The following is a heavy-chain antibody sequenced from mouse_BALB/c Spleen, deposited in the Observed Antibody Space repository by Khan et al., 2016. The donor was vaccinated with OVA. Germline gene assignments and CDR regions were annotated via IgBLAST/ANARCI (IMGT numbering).Heavy chain of an antibody. J-gene: IGHJ3*01. Sequence: VQLKQSGAELVRPGALVKLSCKASGFNIKDYYMHWIKQRPEQGLVWIGRIDPENGNTIYDPKFTGKASITADTSSNTAYLQLSSLTSEDTAVYYCARDGYSPWFAYWGQGTLVTVSS. CDR2: IDPENGNT. V-gene: IGHV14-1*02. D-gene: IGHD2-3*01. CDR3: ARDGYSPWFAY. CDR1: GFNIKDYY.